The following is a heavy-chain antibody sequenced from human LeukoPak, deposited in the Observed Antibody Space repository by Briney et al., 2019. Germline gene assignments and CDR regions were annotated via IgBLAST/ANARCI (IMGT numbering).Heavy chain of an antibody. CDR1: GFTFSDYA. J-gene: IGHJ4*02. V-gene: IGHV3-23*01. CDR2: ISDSGGST. Sequence: QPGGSLRLSCVASGFTFSDYAMSWVRQAPGKGLEWVSGISDSGGSTYYADSVKGRCTISRDNSKNTASLQMNKLRAEDTAVYYCARHDSFIPYWGQGTLVTVTS. D-gene: IGHD3-16*02. CDR3: ARHDSFIPY.